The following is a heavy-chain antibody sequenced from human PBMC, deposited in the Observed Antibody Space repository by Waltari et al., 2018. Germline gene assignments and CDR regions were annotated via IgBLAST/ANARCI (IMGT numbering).Heavy chain of an antibody. V-gene: IGHV1-69*05. D-gene: IGHD5-12*01. Sequence: QVQLVQSGAEVKKPGSSVKVSCKASGGTFSSYAISWVRQAPGQGLEWMGGIIPIFGTANYAQKFQGRVTITTDESTSTAYMELSSLRSEDTAVYYCARGRRAVDPPYYYYGMDVWGQGTTVTVSS. CDR2: IIPIFGTA. CDR3: ARGRRAVDPPYYYYGMDV. J-gene: IGHJ6*02. CDR1: GGTFSSYA.